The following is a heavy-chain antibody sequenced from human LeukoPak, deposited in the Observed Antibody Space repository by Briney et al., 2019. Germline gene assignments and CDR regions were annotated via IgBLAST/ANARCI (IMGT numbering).Heavy chain of an antibody. Sequence: PGGSLRLSCAASGFTFDDYAMHWVRQAPGKGLEWVSLISWDGDSTYYAGSVKGRFTISRDNSKNSLFLQMNSLRAEDTAVYYCATDLFDYMDVWGKGTTVTVSS. CDR2: ISWDGDST. CDR1: GFTFDDYA. J-gene: IGHJ6*03. D-gene: IGHD2-21*01. V-gene: IGHV3-43D*03. CDR3: ATDLFDYMDV.